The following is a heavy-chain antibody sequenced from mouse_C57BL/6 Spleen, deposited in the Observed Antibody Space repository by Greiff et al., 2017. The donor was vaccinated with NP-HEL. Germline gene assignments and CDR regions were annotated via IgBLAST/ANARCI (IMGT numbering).Heavy chain of an antibody. CDR2: IDPSDSET. Sequence: VQLQQPGAELVRPGSSVKLSCKASGYTFTSYWMHWVKQRPIQGLEWIGNIDPSDSETHYNQKFKDKATLTVDKSSSTAYMQLSSLTSEDSAVYYCARAGWLLDFDYWGQGTTLTVSS. CDR3: ARAGWLLDFDY. CDR1: GYTFTSYW. V-gene: IGHV1-52*01. J-gene: IGHJ2*01. D-gene: IGHD2-3*01.